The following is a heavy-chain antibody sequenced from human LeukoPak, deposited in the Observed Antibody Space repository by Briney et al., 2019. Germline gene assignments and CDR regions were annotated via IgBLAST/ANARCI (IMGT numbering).Heavy chain of an antibody. CDR1: GFTFSSYG. Sequence: GGSLRLSCAASGFTFSSYGMHWVRQAPGKGLEWGAVISYDGSNKYYADSVKGRFTISRDNSKNTLYLQMNSLRAEDTAVYYCAKGRCSSTSCYPNYFDYWGQGTLVTVSS. CDR2: ISYDGSNK. CDR3: AKGRCSSTSCYPNYFDY. J-gene: IGHJ4*02. V-gene: IGHV3-30*18. D-gene: IGHD2-2*01.